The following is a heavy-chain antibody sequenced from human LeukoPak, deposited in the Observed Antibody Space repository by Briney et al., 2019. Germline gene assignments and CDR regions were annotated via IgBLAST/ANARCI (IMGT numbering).Heavy chain of an antibody. D-gene: IGHD2-15*01. CDR2: INHSGSS. V-gene: IGHV4-34*01. Sequence: SETLSLTCALSGGSITDYFYNWVRQPPGKGLEWIGEINHSGSSTYNPSLKSRVTISVDTSTNQFSLRLSSVTAADTAVYYCARSAGYCSGGSCYSSTYYMDVWGKGTTVTISS. CDR3: ARSAGYCSGGSCYSSTYYMDV. J-gene: IGHJ6*03. CDR1: GGSITDYF.